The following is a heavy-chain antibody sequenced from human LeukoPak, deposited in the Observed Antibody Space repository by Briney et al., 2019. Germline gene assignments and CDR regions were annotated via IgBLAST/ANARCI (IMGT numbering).Heavy chain of an antibody. D-gene: IGHD2-15*01. V-gene: IGHV4-34*01. CDR2: INHSGST. J-gene: IGHJ4*02. Sequence: GSLRLSCAASGFTFTNYAMSWIRQPPGKGLEWIGEINHSGSTNYNPSLKSRVTISVDTSKNQFSLKLSSVTAADTAVYYCARGRKRVVAAHKILDYWGQGTLVTVSS. CDR3: ARGRKRVVAAHKILDY. CDR1: GFTFTNYA.